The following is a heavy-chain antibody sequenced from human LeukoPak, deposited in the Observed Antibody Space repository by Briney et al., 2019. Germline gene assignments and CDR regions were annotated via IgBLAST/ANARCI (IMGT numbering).Heavy chain of an antibody. CDR1: GFTFSSYW. CDR3: ARDRDWNSGFDY. J-gene: IGHJ4*02. CDR2: ISSLSGTR. Sequence: GGSLGLSCAASGFTFSSYWMSWVRLAPGKGLEWVSYISSLSGTRYYADSVKGRFTISRDNARNSLYLQMNSLRAEDTAVYYCARDRDWNSGFDYWGQGTLVTVSS. D-gene: IGHD1-7*01. V-gene: IGHV3-48*04.